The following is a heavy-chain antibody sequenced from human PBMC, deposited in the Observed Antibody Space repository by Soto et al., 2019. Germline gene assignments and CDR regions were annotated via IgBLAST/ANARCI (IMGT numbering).Heavy chain of an antibody. V-gene: IGHV4-31*03. CDR2: IYYSGTT. Sequence: QVQLQESGPGLVKPSQTLSLTCTVSGGSISSGGYYWYWIRQHPGKGLEWIGYIYYSGTTYYNPSLKSRVTISVXXSXSXXSLKLSSVTAAATAVYYWAASCVACGGFNYYGMDVWGQGTTVTVSS. D-gene: IGHD2-21*01. CDR1: GGSISSGGYY. CDR3: AASCVACGGFNYYGMDV. J-gene: IGHJ6*02.